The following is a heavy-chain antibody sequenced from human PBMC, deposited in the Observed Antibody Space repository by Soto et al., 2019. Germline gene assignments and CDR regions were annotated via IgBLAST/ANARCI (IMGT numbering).Heavy chain of an antibody. CDR3: ARDRVVSSGMDV. CDR1: GGTFSSYT. V-gene: IGHV1-69*08. J-gene: IGHJ6*02. Sequence: QVQLVQSGAEVKKPGSSVKVSCKASGGTFSSYTISWVRQAPGQGLEWMGRIIPILGIANYAQKFQGRVTITADKSTRTAYMELSSLRSEDTAVYYCARDRVVSSGMDVWGQGTTVTVSS. CDR2: IIPILGIA. D-gene: IGHD2-2*01.